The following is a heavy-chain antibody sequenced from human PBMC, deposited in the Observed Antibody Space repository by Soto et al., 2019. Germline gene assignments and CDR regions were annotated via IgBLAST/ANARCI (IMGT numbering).Heavy chain of an antibody. D-gene: IGHD3-3*01. CDR2: INPNSGGT. CDR3: ARDTRAHNFWSGYYDA. V-gene: IGHV1-2*02. Sequence: GASVKVSSKASGYTFSGFYMHWVRQAPGQGLEWMGWINPNSGGTKSAEKFQGRVTMTRDTSISTAYMELSRLTSDDTAVYYCARDTRAHNFWSGYYDAWGPGTLVTVSS. J-gene: IGHJ5*02. CDR1: GYTFSGFY.